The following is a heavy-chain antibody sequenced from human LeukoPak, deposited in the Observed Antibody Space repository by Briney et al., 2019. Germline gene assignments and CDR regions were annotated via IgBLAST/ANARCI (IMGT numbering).Heavy chain of an antibody. CDR2: ISGSGGST. V-gene: IGHV3-23*01. J-gene: IGHJ4*02. CDR1: GFTFSSYA. D-gene: IGHD6-19*01. Sequence: GGSLRLSCAASGFTFSSYAMSWVRQAPGKGLEWVSAISGSGGSTYYADSVKGRFTISKDNSKNKLYLQMKSLRAEDTDVYYCAKSPSSGWYRGAPDYWGQGTLVTVSS. CDR3: AKSPSSGWYRGAPDY.